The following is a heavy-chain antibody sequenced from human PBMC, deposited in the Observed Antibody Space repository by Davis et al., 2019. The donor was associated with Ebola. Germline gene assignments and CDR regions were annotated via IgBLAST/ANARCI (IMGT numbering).Heavy chain of an antibody. V-gene: IGHV3-33*01. CDR1: GFTFSSYG. J-gene: IGHJ4*02. D-gene: IGHD6-13*01. Sequence: PGGSLRLSCAASGFTFSSYGMHWVRQAPGKGLEWVAVIWYDGSNKYYADSVKGRFTISRDNSKNTLYLQMNSLRAEDTAVYYCARDRIAAAPFDYWGQGTLVTVSS. CDR3: ARDRIAAAPFDY. CDR2: IWYDGSNK.